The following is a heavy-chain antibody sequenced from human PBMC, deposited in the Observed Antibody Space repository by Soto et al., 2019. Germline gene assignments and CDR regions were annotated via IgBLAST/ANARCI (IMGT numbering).Heavy chain of an antibody. CDR1: GFTFSSWA. CDR3: AKGRSYYYYYGVDV. V-gene: IGHV3-23*01. Sequence: GGSMRLSCAASGFTFSSWAMGWVRQDPGKGLEWVSDIIDSGGSTYYADSVKGRFTISRDNSKSTLYLQMNSLRAEDTALYYCAKGRSYYYYYGVDVWGQGTTVTVSS. CDR2: IIDSGGST. J-gene: IGHJ6*02.